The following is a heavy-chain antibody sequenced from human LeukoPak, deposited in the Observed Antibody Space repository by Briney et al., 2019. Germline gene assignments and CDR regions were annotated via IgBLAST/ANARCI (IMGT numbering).Heavy chain of an antibody. V-gene: IGHV3-7*01. CDR3: ARSARLMKGVVEVTALDD. J-gene: IGHJ4*02. Sequence: PGGSLRLSCAASGFTFSSQWMSWVRQAPGKGLEWVANVNQGGTGKYYVDSVKGRFTISRDNAKNSVYLEMNSLRADDTAVYYCARSARLMKGVVEVTALDDWGQGTLVTVSS. CDR1: GFTFSSQW. D-gene: IGHD3-3*01. CDR2: VNQGGTGK.